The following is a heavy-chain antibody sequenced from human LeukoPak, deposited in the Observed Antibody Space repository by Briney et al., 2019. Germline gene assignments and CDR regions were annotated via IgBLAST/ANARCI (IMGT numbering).Heavy chain of an antibody. V-gene: IGHV3-74*01. CDR1: GFNFSNYW. CDR2: INIAGSVT. J-gene: IGHJ4*02. Sequence: PGGSLRLSCAASGFNFSNYWMHWVRHAPGKGLVWVSRINIAGSVTTYADSVKGRFTISRDNAKNTLYLQMNSLRAEDTAVYYCARDMVDWGQGTLVTVSS. D-gene: IGHD2-15*01. CDR3: ARDMVD.